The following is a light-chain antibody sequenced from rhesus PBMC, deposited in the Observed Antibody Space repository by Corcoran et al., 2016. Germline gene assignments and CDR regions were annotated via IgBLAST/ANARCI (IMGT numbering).Light chain of an antibody. CDR1: QSLLHSNGNTY. Sequence: DIVMTQTPLSLPITPGEPASISCRSSQSLLHSNGNTYLHWYLQKPGPSPRLLIYGGSNRASGVPDRFSGRGSGTVFTLKISKVEAEDVVVYYCVQAIAFPYSFGQGTKVEIK. J-gene: IGKJ2*01. CDR3: VQAIAFPYS. V-gene: IGKV2-72*01. CDR2: GGS.